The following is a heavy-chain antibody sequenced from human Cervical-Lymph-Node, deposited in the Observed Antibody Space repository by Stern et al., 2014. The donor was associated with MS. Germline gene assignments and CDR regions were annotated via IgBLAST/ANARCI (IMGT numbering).Heavy chain of an antibody. J-gene: IGHJ4*02. Sequence: VQLVESEAEVKKPGASVKVSCKASGYTFTNYDINWVRQATGQGLEWMGGVNPNSGNTAYAQKFQGRVTMPRDTSISTAYMELSSLRPEDTAVYYCARSDYGDWDSWGQGTLVTVSS. CDR2: VNPNSGNT. V-gene: IGHV1-8*01. CDR1: GYTFTNYD. D-gene: IGHD4-17*01. CDR3: ARSDYGDWDS.